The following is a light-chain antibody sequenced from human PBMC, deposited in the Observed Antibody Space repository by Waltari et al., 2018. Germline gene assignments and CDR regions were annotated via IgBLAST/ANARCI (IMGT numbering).Light chain of an antibody. CDR1: RRYVGFSNF. CDR3: CSYVGRNIWV. J-gene: IGLJ3*02. V-gene: IGLV2-23*02. Sequence: QSALTQPASVSGSPGQSITISCPGTRRYVGFSNFVSGYQQHPDKAPTLLVYEVIERPSGVSNRFSGSKSGNTASLTISGLQAEDEADYYCCSYVGRNIWVFGGGTKVTVL. CDR2: EVI.